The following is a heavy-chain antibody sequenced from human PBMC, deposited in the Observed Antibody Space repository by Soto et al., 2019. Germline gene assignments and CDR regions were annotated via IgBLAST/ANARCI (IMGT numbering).Heavy chain of an antibody. J-gene: IGHJ4*02. CDR1: GYTFSSYH. Sequence: GASVKLTSKDSGYTFSSYHITWLRQAPGQGLEWMGWISAYNGNTNYAQNLQGRVTMTTDPSTSTAYMELRSLRSDDTAVYYCARDLPPVDYWGQGTLVTVYS. V-gene: IGHV1-18*01. CDR3: ARDLPPVDY. CDR2: ISAYNGNT.